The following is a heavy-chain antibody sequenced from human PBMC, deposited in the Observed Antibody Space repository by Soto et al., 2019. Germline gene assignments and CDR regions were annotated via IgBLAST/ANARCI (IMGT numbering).Heavy chain of an antibody. Sequence: QVQLKESGPGLVKPADTLSLKCTVSGGSITPYYWSWIRQTPGGGLEWIGYVSYKGNTNYNPSLKSRVSISADTSKNEFSLKLTSLTAADAAIYFCARQQYTVVTAFDVWGQGTMVAVSS. D-gene: IGHD2-15*01. CDR1: GGSITPYY. V-gene: IGHV4-59*07. CDR2: VSYKGNT. CDR3: ARQQYTVVTAFDV. J-gene: IGHJ3*01.